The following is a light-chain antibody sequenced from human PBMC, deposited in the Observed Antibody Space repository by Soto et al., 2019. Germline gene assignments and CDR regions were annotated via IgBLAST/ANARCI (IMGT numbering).Light chain of an antibody. V-gene: IGLV2-14*01. Sequence: QSALTQPASVSGSPGQSITISCTGTSSDVGSYKYVSWYQQHPGKAPKLMIYEVSNRPSGVSNRFSGSKSGNTASLTISGLQAEDEADYYCTSYTRSSTKVFGGGTQLTVL. CDR2: EVS. J-gene: IGLJ3*02. CDR1: SSDVGSYKY. CDR3: TSYTRSSTKV.